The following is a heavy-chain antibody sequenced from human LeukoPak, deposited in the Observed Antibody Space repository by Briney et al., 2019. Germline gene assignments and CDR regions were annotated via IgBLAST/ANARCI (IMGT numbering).Heavy chain of an antibody. J-gene: IGHJ4*02. V-gene: IGHV4-30-2*03. CDR1: GGSISSGGYS. Sequence: PSQTLSLTCAVSGGSISSGGYSWSWIRQPPGKGLEWIGSIYHSGSTYYNPSLKSRVTISVDTSKNQFSLKLSSVTAADTAVYYCARVADYSSSWPVDYWGQGTLVTVSS. D-gene: IGHD6-13*01. CDR2: IYHSGST. CDR3: ARVADYSSSWPVDY.